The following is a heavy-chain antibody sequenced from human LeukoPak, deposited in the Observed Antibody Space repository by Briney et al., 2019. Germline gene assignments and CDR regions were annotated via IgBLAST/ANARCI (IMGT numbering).Heavy chain of an antibody. V-gene: IGHV3-30*03. D-gene: IGHD3-10*01. CDR2: ITYDGYYK. J-gene: IGHJ4*02. CDR3: ARDLSPVVRASPMGY. Sequence: PGGSLRLSCAASGFTFTSYGMHWVRQAPRKGLEWVALITYDGYYKYYSDSVKGRFTISSDTSKNTMYLQMNSLRAEDTAVYYCARDLSPVVRASPMGYWGQGTLVTVSS. CDR1: GFTFTSYG.